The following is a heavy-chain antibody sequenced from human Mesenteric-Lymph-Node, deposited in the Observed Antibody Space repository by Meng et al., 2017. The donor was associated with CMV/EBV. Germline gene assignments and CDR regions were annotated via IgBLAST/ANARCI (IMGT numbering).Heavy chain of an antibody. CDR2: ISANGVGT. CDR1: GFTFSSYA. CDR3: AREEPTPYYYGMDV. Sequence: GESLKISCVASGFTFSSYAMSWVRQSPEKGLEWVSAISANGVGTYYADSVKGRLTISRDNSKNTLYLQMNSLRAEDTAVYYCAREEPTPYYYGMDVWGQGTTVTVSS. J-gene: IGHJ6*02. V-gene: IGHV3-23*01.